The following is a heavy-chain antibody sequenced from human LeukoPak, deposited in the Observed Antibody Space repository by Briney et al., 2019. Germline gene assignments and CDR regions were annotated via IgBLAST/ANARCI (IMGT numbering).Heavy chain of an antibody. V-gene: IGHV3-73*01. J-gene: IGHJ1*01. CDR2: IRSKANNYAT. D-gene: IGHD3-10*01. Sequence: PGGSLRLSCAASGFTSSGSAMHWVRQASGKGLEWVGRIRSKANNYATAYAASVTGRFTISRDDSKNTAYLQMNSLKTEDTAVYYCTFGSGSSHWGQGTLVTVSS. CDR3: TFGSGSSH. CDR1: GFTSSGSA.